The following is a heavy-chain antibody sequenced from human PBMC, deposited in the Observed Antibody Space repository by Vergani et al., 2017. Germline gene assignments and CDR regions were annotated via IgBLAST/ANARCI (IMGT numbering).Heavy chain of an antibody. CDR3: VRDRGRCAGGRCYTEAWDY. J-gene: IGHJ4*02. CDR2: ISFDGTNE. CDR1: GFALNRHA. V-gene: IGHV3-30-3*01. Sequence: QVQLVESGGGVVQPGTSLRLSCVVSGFALNRHAMHWVRQAPGQGLEWVVGISFDGTNEYYPDLVKGRFTISRDIAKNTLYLQVRSLRLEDTGVYHCVRDRGRCAGGRCYTEAWDYWGQGTPVTVSS. D-gene: IGHD2-2*02.